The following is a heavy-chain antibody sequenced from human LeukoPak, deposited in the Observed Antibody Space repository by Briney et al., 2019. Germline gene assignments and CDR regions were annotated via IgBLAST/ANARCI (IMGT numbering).Heavy chain of an antibody. V-gene: IGHV4-61*02. J-gene: IGHJ4*02. Sequence: SHSLSPTCPVSGASISSGSYYWSWIRQPAGKGLEWVGRISTSGSINYNPSLKSRVTISVDTSKNQFSLNLSSVTAADTAVYYCAAYGGDWNFDSWGQGTLVTVSS. CDR1: GASISSGSYY. CDR3: AAYGGDWNFDS. CDR2: ISTSGSI. D-gene: IGHD2-21*01.